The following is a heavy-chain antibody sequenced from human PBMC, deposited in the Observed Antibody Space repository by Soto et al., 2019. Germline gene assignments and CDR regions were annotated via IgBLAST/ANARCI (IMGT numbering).Heavy chain of an antibody. Sequence: HPGGSLRLSCSASGFTFSMFSMHWVRQAPGKGLEYVSGISSNGDSTYYAGSVKGRFTISRDNSKNTLYLQMSSLRAVDTAVYYCVHPRSTVQIPPTWGQGTLVTVSS. CDR1: GFTFSMFS. CDR2: ISSNGDST. J-gene: IGHJ5*02. D-gene: IGHD4-17*01. V-gene: IGHV3-64D*06. CDR3: VHPRSTVQIPPT.